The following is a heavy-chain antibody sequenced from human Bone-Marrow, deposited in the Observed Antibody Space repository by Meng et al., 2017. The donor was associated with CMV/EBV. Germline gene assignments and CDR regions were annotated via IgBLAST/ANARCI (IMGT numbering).Heavy chain of an antibody. J-gene: IGHJ6*02. Sequence: VRQHPGNGLEWIGEIYHSGSTNYNPSLKGRVTISVDKSKNQFSLKLSSVTAADTAVYYCAREARTCLTGYYDFWSGYLPGDYYYGMDVWGQGTTVTVS. D-gene: IGHD3-3*01. V-gene: IGHV4-4*02. CDR3: AREARTCLTGYYDFWSGYLPGDYYYGMDV. CDR2: IYHSGST.